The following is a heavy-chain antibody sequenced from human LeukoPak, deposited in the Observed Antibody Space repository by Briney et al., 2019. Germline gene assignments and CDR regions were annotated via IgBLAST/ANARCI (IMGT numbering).Heavy chain of an antibody. Sequence: SETLSLTCTVSGASITDFYWSWIRQPPGKGLEWIGYIYFNKRTNYSPSLKSRVTISGDTSKNQFSLTLTSVTAADTAVYYCAKVSSSSSYWGQGTLVTVSS. CDR3: AKVSSSSSY. J-gene: IGHJ4*02. V-gene: IGHV4-59*01. CDR2: IYFNKRT. CDR1: GASITDFY. D-gene: IGHD6-6*01.